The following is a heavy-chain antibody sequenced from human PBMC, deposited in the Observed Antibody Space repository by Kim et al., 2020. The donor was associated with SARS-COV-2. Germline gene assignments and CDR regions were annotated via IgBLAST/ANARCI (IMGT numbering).Heavy chain of an antibody. D-gene: IGHD4-17*01. CDR3: AVGMTTVTTYDY. J-gene: IGHJ4*02. V-gene: IGHV3-23*01. Sequence: YYADSVKGRLTTSRDNSKNTLYLQMNGLRAEDTAVYYCAVGMTTVTTYDYWGQGTLVTVSS.